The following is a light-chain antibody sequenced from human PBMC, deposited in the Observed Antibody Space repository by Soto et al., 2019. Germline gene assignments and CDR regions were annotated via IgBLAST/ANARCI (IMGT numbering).Light chain of an antibody. J-gene: IGLJ1*01. Sequence: QSVLTQPPSVSGAPGQRVTISCTGSSSNIGAGYDVHWYQQLPGTAPKLLIYGNSNRPSGVPDRFSGSKSGTSASLATTGLQAEDEADYYCQSYDSSLSVSYVFGTGTKLTVL. CDR1: SSNIGAGYD. CDR2: GNS. CDR3: QSYDSSLSVSYV. V-gene: IGLV1-40*01.